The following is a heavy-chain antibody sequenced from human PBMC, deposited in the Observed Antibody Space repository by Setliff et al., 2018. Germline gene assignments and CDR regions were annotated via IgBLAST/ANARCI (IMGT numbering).Heavy chain of an antibody. CDR1: GDSFSDYY. D-gene: IGHD5-12*01. V-gene: IGHV4-59*10. Sequence: SETLSLTCAVYGDSFSDYYWSWIRQPAGKGLEWIGLIQSTGNTNYNPSLQSRVTISIDTSKNQFSLKMSSVTAADTAMYYCAGTPALGTSWLSPFDYWGQGTLVTVSS. CDR3: AGTPALGTSWLSPFDY. J-gene: IGHJ4*02. CDR2: IQSTGNT.